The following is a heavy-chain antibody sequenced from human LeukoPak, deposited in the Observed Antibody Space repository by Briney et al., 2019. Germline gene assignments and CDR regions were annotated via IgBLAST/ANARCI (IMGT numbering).Heavy chain of an antibody. CDR3: ARALRSYGSGSYYRYFDY. J-gene: IGHJ4*02. CDR1: GGSISSYY. Sequence: SETLSLTCTVSGGSISSYYWSWIRQPPGKGLEWIGYIYYSGSTNYNPSLKSRVTISVDKSKNQFSLKLSSVTAADTAVYYCARALRSYGSGSYYRYFDYWGQGTLVTVSS. D-gene: IGHD3-10*01. CDR2: IYYSGST. V-gene: IGHV4-59*12.